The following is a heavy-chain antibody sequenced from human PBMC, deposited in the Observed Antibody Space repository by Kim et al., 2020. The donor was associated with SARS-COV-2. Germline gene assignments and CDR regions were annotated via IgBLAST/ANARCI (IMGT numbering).Heavy chain of an antibody. CDR2: IYHSGST. CDR3: ARGGSYGSGSYDYYGMDV. V-gene: IGHV4-4*02. J-gene: IGHJ6*02. Sequence: SETLSLTCAVSGGSISSSNWWSWVRQPPGKGLEWIGEIYHSGSTNYNPSLKSRVTISVDKSKNQFSLKLSSVTAADTAVYYCARGGSYGSGSYDYYGMDVWGQGTTVTVSS. D-gene: IGHD3-10*01. CDR1: GGSISSSNW.